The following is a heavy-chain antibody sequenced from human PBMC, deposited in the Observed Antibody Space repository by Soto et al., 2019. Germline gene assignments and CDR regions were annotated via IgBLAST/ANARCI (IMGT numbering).Heavy chain of an antibody. Sequence: SETLSLTCAVYGGSFSGYYWSWIRQPPGKGLEWIGEINHSGSTNYNPSLKSRVTISVDTSKNQFPLKLSSVTAADTAVYYCARGVIAAAGTFRYFDYWGQGTLVTVSS. CDR1: GGSFSGYY. D-gene: IGHD6-13*01. CDR3: ARGVIAAAGTFRYFDY. CDR2: INHSGST. V-gene: IGHV4-34*01. J-gene: IGHJ4*02.